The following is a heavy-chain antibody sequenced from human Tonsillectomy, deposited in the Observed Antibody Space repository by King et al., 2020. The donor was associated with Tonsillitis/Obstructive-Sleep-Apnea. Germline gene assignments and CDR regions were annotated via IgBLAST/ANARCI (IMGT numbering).Heavy chain of an antibody. J-gene: IGHJ4*02. D-gene: IGHD4-17*01. CDR1: GYTFSHYA. V-gene: IGHV7-4-1*02. CDR2: INTNTGNP. Sequence: QLVQSGSELKKPGASVKVSCKASGYTFSHYAMNWVRQAPGQGLEWLGWINTNTGNPTYAQGFTGRFVFFLDTSVSTAYLQISSLKAEDTAVYYCARDVTGDYGSPSLDYWGQGTLVTVSS. CDR3: ARDVTGDYGSPSLDY.